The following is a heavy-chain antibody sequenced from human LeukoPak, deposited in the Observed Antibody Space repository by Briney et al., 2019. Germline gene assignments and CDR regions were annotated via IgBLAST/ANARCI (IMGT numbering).Heavy chain of an antibody. CDR3: ARDRPYTGGWRGFDY. V-gene: IGHV1-69*13. CDR2: IIPMFGIA. CDR1: GGTFSRYA. Sequence: SVKVSCKASGGTFSRYAISWVRQAPGQGLEWMGGIIPMFGIANYAQKFQGRVTITADESTGTAYMELSSLRSEDTAVYYCARDRPYTGGWRGFDYWGQGTLVTASS. J-gene: IGHJ4*02. D-gene: IGHD6-19*01.